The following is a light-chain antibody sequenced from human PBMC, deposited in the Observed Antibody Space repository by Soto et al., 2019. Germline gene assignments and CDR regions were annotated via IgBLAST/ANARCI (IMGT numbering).Light chain of an antibody. CDR1: QRIIGW. Sequence: DIKMTHSPSTLSASVGDRVTITGRAGQRIIGWLAWSQQKPGKAPKFLIYDASSLESGVPSRFSGSGSGTEFTLTISSLQPDDFATYYCQQYDSYSGYTFGQGTKLEIK. V-gene: IGKV1-5*01. CDR2: DAS. J-gene: IGKJ2*01. CDR3: QQYDSYSGYT.